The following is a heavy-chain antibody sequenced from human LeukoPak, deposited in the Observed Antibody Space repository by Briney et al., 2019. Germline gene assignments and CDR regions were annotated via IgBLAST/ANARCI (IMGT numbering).Heavy chain of an antibody. Sequence: PSETLSLTCTVSGGSISTSNYYWGWIRQPPGKGLEWIGNIFYSGSTYYSPSLRSRVTISLDTSRNQFSLKLNSVTAADTAVYYCARVGWDRAGGRDGYNPGYFDYWGQGTLVTVSS. CDR3: ARVGWDRAGGRDGYNPGYFDY. D-gene: IGHD5-24*01. J-gene: IGHJ4*02. CDR2: IFYSGST. V-gene: IGHV4-39*07. CDR1: GGSISTSNYY.